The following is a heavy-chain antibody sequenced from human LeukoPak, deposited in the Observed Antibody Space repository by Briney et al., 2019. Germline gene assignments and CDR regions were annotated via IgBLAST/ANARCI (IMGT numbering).Heavy chain of an antibody. CDR1: GFTFSTYA. CDR3: AKDPGYYYGSGSSV. V-gene: IGHV3-23*01. Sequence: GGSLRLSCAASGFTFSTYAMSWVRQAPGKGLEWVSAISGSGGTTYYADSVKGRFTISGDNSKNTLYLQMNSLRAEDTAVYYCAKDPGYYYGSGSSVWGQGTMVTVSS. D-gene: IGHD3-10*01. CDR2: ISGSGGTT. J-gene: IGHJ3*01.